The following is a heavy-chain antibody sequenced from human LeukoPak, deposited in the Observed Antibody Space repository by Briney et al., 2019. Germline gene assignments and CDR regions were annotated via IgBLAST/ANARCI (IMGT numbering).Heavy chain of an antibody. Sequence: GGSLRLSCAASGFTFTSFGMHWVRQAPGKGLEWVAFKRNDGDVIYYAESVKGRFTISRDNSKNTVYLQLNSLRAEDTAVYYCAKDLMSIKALIPWDYWGQGTLVTVSP. CDR1: GFTFTSFG. V-gene: IGHV3-30*02. CDR2: KRNDGDVI. D-gene: IGHD2-21*01. CDR3: AKDLMSIKALIPWDY. J-gene: IGHJ4*02.